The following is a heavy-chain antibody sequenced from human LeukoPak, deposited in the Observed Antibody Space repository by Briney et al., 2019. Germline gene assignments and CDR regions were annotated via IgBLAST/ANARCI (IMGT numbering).Heavy chain of an antibody. CDR2: IYSGGST. J-gene: IGHJ3*02. CDR3: ARVMIVVPHDAFDI. Sequence: GGSLRLSCAASGFTVSSNYMSWVRQAPGKGLEWVSVIYSGGSTYYADSVKGRFTISRDNSKNTLYLQMNSPRAEDTAVYYCARVMIVVPHDAFDIWGQGTMVTVSS. V-gene: IGHV3-66*01. D-gene: IGHD3-22*01. CDR1: GFTVSSNY.